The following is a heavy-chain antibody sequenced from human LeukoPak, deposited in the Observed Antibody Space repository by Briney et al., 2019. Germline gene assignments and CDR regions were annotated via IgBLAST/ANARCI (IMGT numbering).Heavy chain of an antibody. D-gene: IGHD5-24*01. CDR3: ARHGRMGTINPSY. CDR1: GGSISNSSYY. J-gene: IGHJ4*02. V-gene: IGHV4-39*01. Sequence: SETLSLTCTVSGGSISNSSYYWGWIRQPPGKGLEWIGSMYYSGSTYYNPSLKSRAIISVDTSKNQFSLKLSSVTAADTAVYYCARHGRMGTINPSYWGQGTLVTVSS. CDR2: MYYSGST.